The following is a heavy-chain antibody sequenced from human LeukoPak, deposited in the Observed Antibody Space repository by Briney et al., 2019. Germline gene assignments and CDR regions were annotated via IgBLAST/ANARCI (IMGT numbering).Heavy chain of an antibody. Sequence: SVKVSCKASGGTFSSYAISWVRQATGQGLEWMGRIIPIFGTANYAQKFQGRVTITTDESTGTAYMELSSLRSEDTAVYYCARDVMVRGVIIGGFDYWGQGTLVTVSS. V-gene: IGHV1-69*05. CDR1: GGTFSSYA. J-gene: IGHJ4*02. CDR2: IIPIFGTA. CDR3: ARDVMVRGVIIGGFDY. D-gene: IGHD3-10*01.